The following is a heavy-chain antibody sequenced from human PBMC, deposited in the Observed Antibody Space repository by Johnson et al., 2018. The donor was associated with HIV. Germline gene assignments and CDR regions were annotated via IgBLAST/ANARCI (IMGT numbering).Heavy chain of an antibody. D-gene: IGHD1-1*01. J-gene: IGHJ3*02. V-gene: IGHV3-11*01. CDR1: GFTFSDYY. CDR2: ISSSGSTI. CDR3: AKFFKGYNWKGDAFDI. Sequence: QMQLVESGGGLVKPGGSLRLSCAASGFTFSDYYMSWIRQAPGKGLEWVSYISSSGSTIYYAASVKGRFTISRDNAKNSLYLQMNSLRAEDTAVYYCAKFFKGYNWKGDAFDIWGQGTMVTVSS.